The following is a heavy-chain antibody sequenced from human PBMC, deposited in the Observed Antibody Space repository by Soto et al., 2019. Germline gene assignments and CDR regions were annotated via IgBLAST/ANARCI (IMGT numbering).Heavy chain of an antibody. CDR1: GGSISSGGYS. CDR2: IHHSGST. V-gene: IGHV4-30-2*01. CDR3: ARGPHCSGGSCYSRRPGAFDI. Sequence: PSETLSLTCAVSGGSISSGGYSWSWIRQPPGKGLEWIGYIHHSGSTYYNPSLKSRVTISVDRSKNQFSLKLSSVTAADTAVYYCARGPHCSGGSCYSRRPGAFDIWGQGTMVTVSS. J-gene: IGHJ3*02. D-gene: IGHD2-15*01.